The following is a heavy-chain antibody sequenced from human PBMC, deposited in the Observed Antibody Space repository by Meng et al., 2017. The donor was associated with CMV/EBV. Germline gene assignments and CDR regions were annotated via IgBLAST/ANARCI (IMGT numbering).Heavy chain of an antibody. J-gene: IGHJ6*02. CDR3: TTGGSSSYYYYGMDV. CDR2: IKSKTDGGTT. D-gene: IGHD6-6*01. CDR1: GFIFRDYV. V-gene: IGHV3-15*01. Sequence: GESLKISCAASGFIFRDYVMTWVRQAPGKGLEWVGRIKSKTDGGTTDYAAPVKGRFTISRDDSKNTLYLQMNSLKTEDTAVYYCTTGGSSSYYYYGMDVWGQGTTVTVSS.